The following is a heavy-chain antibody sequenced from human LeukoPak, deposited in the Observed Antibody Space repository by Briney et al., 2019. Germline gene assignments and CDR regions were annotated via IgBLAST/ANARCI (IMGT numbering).Heavy chain of an antibody. J-gene: IGHJ6*02. CDR2: IKSRTNGGTT. CDR3: NRALSYYGMDV. CDR1: GFTFSNYA. Sequence: GGSLRLSCAASGFTFSNYAMSWVRQAPGKGLEWVGRIKSRTNGGTTDYAAPVKGRFTISRDDSKNTLYLQMNSLKTEDTAVYYCNRALSYYGMDVWGQGTAVTVSS. V-gene: IGHV3-15*01. D-gene: IGHD3-16*01.